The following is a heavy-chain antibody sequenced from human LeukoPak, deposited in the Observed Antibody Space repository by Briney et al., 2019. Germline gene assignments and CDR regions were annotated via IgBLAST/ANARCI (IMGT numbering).Heavy chain of an antibody. V-gene: IGHV3-21*01. CDR2: ISSTSSYI. J-gene: IGHJ4*02. CDR1: RFTFSSYS. Sequence: GGSLRLSCAASRFTFSSYSMNWVRQAPGKGLEWVSSISSTSSYIYYADSVKGRFTISRDNAKDSLYLQMNSLRAEDTAVYYCARDWDDILTGQFNWGQGTLVTVSS. CDR3: ARDWDDILTGQFN. D-gene: IGHD3-9*01.